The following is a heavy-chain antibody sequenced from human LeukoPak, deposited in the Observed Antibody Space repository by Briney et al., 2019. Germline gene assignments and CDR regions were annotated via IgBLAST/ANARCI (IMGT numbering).Heavy chain of an antibody. Sequence: GGSLRLSCAASGFTFSSYSMNWIRQAPGKGLEWVSHISSTNSTTQYADSVKGRFTISRDDAKNSLYLQMNSLRAEDTAIYYCARDRLVLRPRSSSDYWGQGTLVTVSS. CDR1: GFTFSSYS. CDR3: ARDRLVLRPRSSSDY. D-gene: IGHD6-6*01. J-gene: IGHJ4*02. CDR2: ISSTNSTT. V-gene: IGHV3-48*04.